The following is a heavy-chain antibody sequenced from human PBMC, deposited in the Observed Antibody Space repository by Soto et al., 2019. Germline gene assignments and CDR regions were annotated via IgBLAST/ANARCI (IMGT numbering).Heavy chain of an antibody. V-gene: IGHV3-15*01. CDR3: TTDDPINRS. CDR2: IKSKTNGWTT. CDR1: GSTFSDAW. J-gene: IGHJ5*02. Sequence: GGSLRLSCGASGSTFSDAWMSGGGQAPGKGLEWVGRIKSKTNGWTTDYAAPVKGRFTISRDDSKNTLYLQLNSLRTEDTAVYYCTTDDPINRSWGQGTLVTVSS.